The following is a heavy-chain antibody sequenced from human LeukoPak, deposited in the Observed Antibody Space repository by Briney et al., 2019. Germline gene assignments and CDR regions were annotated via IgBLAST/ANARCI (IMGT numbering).Heavy chain of an antibody. V-gene: IGHV3-11*04. J-gene: IGHJ3*02. CDR1: GFTFSDYY. CDR2: ISSSGFTI. CDR3: AREDRAYDAFDI. Sequence: GGSLRLSCAASGFTFSDYYMSWIRQAPGKGLEWVSYISSSGFTIYYADSVKGRFTISRDNAKNSLYLQMNSLRAEDTAVYYCAREDRAYDAFDIWGQGTMVTVSS. D-gene: IGHD1-14*01.